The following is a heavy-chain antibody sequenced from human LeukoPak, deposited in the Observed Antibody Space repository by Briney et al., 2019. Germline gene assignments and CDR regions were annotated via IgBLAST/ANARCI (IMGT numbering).Heavy chain of an antibody. J-gene: IGHJ4*02. Sequence: PSETLSLTCTVSGGSISSYYWSWIRQPPGKGLEWIGYIYYSGSTNYNPSLKSRVTISVDTSKNQFSLKLSSVTAADPVVYYCARGHSSVVTAIPYYFDYWGQGTLVTVSS. CDR3: ARGHSSVVTAIPYYFDY. D-gene: IGHD2-21*02. CDR2: IYYSGST. V-gene: IGHV4-59*12. CDR1: GGSISSYY.